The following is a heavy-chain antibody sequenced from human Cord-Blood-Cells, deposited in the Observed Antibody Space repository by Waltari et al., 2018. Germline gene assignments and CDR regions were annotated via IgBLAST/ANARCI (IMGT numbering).Heavy chain of an antibody. D-gene: IGHD3-3*01. J-gene: IGHJ4*02. Sequence: QLQLQESGPGLVKPSETLSLTCTVSGGSISSSRYYWGWIRQPPGKGLEWIGSIYYSGSTYYNPSLKSRVTISVDTSKNQFSLKLSSVTAADTAVYYCARHNSIFGVVNDYWGQGTLVTVSS. CDR1: GGSISSSRYY. V-gene: IGHV4-39*01. CDR3: ARHNSIFGVVNDY. CDR2: IYYSGST.